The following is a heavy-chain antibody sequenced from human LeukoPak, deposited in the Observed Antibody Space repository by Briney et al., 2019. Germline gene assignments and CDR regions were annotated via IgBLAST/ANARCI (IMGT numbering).Heavy chain of an antibody. CDR3: APRGAHGY. V-gene: IGHV3-21*01. D-gene: IGHD4/OR15-4a*01. J-gene: IGHJ4*02. Sequence: GGSLRLSCAVSGFSLTDYSMNWIRQAPGKGLEWVSSIGTRSRHIYYAESVKGRFTISRDNATNSVYLQMNSLGVEDTGVYYCAPRGAHGYWGQGTLVTVPS. CDR1: GFSLTDYS. CDR2: IGTRSRHI.